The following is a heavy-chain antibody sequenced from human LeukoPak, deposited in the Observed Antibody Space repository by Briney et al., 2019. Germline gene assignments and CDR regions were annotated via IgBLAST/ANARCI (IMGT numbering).Heavy chain of an antibody. D-gene: IGHD3-22*01. CDR1: GFTFSSYE. CDR2: IGVGGTSI. Sequence: TGGSLRLSCAASGFTFSSYEFNWVRQAPGKGLEWVSYIGVGGTSIHYADSVRGRFTTSRDNAQNSLYLEMNSLRAEDTAVYYCANENYYDSSGYVDYWGQGTLVTVSS. J-gene: IGHJ4*02. V-gene: IGHV3-48*03. CDR3: ANENYYDSSGYVDY.